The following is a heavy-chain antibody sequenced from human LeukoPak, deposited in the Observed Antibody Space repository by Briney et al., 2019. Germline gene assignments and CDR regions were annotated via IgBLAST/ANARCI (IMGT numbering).Heavy chain of an antibody. CDR2: ISGSGGST. J-gene: IGHJ6*02. D-gene: IGHD3-9*01. CDR1: GFTFSSYA. Sequence: PGGSLRLSCAASGFTFSSYAMSWVRQAPGKGLEWVSAISGSGGSTYYADSVKGRFTISRDNAKNSLYLQMNSLRAEDTAVYYCARDFGYDILTGYDMYLMMDVWGQGTTVTVSS. CDR3: ARDFGYDILTGYDMYLMMDV. V-gene: IGHV3-23*01.